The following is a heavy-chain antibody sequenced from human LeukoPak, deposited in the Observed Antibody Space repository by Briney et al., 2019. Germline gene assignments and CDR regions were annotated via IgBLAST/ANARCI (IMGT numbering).Heavy chain of an antibody. Sequence: GGSLRLSCTASGLTFGDYAMSWFRQAPGKGLEWVGFIRSKAYGGTTEYAASVKGRFTISRDDSKSIAYLQMNSLKTEDTAVYYCTRDVDYYDSSGYYPADIWGQGTMVTVSS. CDR3: TRDVDYYDSSGYYPADI. J-gene: IGHJ3*02. V-gene: IGHV3-49*03. D-gene: IGHD3-22*01. CDR2: IRSKAYGGTT. CDR1: GLTFGDYA.